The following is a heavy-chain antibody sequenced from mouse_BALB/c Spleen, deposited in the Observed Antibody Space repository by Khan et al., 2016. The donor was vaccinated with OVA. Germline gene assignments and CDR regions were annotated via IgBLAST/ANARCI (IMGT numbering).Heavy chain of an antibody. V-gene: IGHV1S41*01. CDR1: GYTFTSYW. Sequence: DLVKPGASVKMSCKASGYTFTSYWINWIKQRPGQGLEWIGRIGPGSSNTYYNEMFKGKETLTVDKSSSTAYIQLSSLSSEDSSVYFWARENCYGRSCYAMDYWGQGTSVTVSS. CDR2: IGPGSSNT. D-gene: IGHD1-1*01. J-gene: IGHJ4*01. CDR3: ARENCYGRSCYAMDY.